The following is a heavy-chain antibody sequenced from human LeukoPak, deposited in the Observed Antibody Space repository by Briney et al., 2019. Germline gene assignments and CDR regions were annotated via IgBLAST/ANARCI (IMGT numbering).Heavy chain of an antibody. J-gene: IGHJ4*02. V-gene: IGHV7-4-1*02. D-gene: IGHD5-18*01. CDR2: INTNTGNP. Sequence: ASVKVSCKTSGYTFSTYAIRWGRQAPGQGLEWMGWINTNTGNPTYAQGFFTGRYVFSLDTSVSTSYLQINGLKADDTAVYYCGRDPKLGIRGYTYGYIDYWGQGTLVTVAS. CDR1: GYTFSTYA. CDR3: GRDPKLGIRGYTYGYIDY.